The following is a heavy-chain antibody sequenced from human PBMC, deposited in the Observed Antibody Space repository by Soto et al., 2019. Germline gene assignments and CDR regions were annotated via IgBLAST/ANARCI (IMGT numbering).Heavy chain of an antibody. J-gene: IGHJ4*02. CDR3: ARVRKRGARHSYCSGGSCYPVFDY. CDR2: IYYSGST. Sequence: QVQLQESGPGLVKPSQTLSLTCTVSGGSISSGGYYWSWIRQHPGKGLEWIGYIYYSGSTYYNPSLKSRVTISVDTSKNQFSLKLSSVTAADTAVYYCARVRKRGARHSYCSGGSCYPVFDYWGQGTLVTVSS. CDR1: GGSISSGGYY. D-gene: IGHD2-15*01. V-gene: IGHV4-31*03.